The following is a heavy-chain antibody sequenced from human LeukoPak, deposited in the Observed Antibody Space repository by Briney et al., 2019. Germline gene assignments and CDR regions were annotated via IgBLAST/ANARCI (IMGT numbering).Heavy chain of an antibody. Sequence: GGSLRLSCAASGFTFSSYGMSWVRQAPGKGLEWVSAISGSGGSTYYADSVKGRFTISRDNSKNTLYLQMNSLRAEDTAVYYCAKDLQTTVTTSGADYWGQGTLVTVSS. CDR2: ISGSGGST. CDR1: GFTFSSYG. CDR3: AKDLQTTVTTSGADY. J-gene: IGHJ4*02. D-gene: IGHD4-17*01. V-gene: IGHV3-23*01.